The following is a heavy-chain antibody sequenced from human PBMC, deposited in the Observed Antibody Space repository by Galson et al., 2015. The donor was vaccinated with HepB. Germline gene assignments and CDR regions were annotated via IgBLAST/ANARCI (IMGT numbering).Heavy chain of an antibody. CDR1: GFTFSNYA. CDR3: AREVGGSGWYSVDH. J-gene: IGHJ4*02. Sequence: SLRLSCAASGFTFSNYAMDWVRQAPGKGLEWVSAIRGSGERTYYAGSVKGRFTISRDNSKNTVYLQMNSLRAEDTAVYYCAREVGGSGWYSVDHWGQGSLVAVSS. V-gene: IGHV3-23*01. CDR2: IRGSGERT. D-gene: IGHD6-19*01.